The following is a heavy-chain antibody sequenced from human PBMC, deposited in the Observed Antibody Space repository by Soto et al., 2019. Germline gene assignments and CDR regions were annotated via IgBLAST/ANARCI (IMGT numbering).Heavy chain of an antibody. CDR1: GGSISSGGYY. V-gene: IGHV4-31*03. CDR3: ARDIPNYDILTGYYRLDSYGMDV. J-gene: IGHJ6*02. Sequence: QVQLQESGPGLVKPSQTLSLTCTVSGGSISSGGYYWSWIRQHPGKGLEWIGYIYYSGSTYYNPSLKSRVTISVDTSKNQFSLKLSSVTAADTAVYYWARDIPNYDILTGYYRLDSYGMDVWGQGTTVTVSS. D-gene: IGHD3-9*01. CDR2: IYYSGST.